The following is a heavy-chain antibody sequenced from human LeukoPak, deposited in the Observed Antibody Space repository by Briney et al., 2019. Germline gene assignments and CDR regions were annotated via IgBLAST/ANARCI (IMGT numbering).Heavy chain of an antibody. CDR3: AKEGGYDHYYYYYMDV. CDR1: GFTFSSYA. J-gene: IGHJ6*03. V-gene: IGHV3-23*01. CDR2: ISGSGGST. D-gene: IGHD5-12*01. Sequence: PGGSLRLSCAASGFTFSSYAMSWVRQAPGKGLEWVSAISGSGGSTYYADSVKGRFTISRDNSKNTLYLQMNSLRAEDTAVYYCAKEGGYDHYYYYYMDVWGKGTTVTVSS.